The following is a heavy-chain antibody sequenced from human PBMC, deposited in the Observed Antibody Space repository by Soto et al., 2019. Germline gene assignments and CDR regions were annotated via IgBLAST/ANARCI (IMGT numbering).Heavy chain of an antibody. J-gene: IGHJ6*02. CDR3: AHRRAAAAGKSYYYYGMDV. CDR2: IYWNDDK. CDR1: GVSLSTSGLG. D-gene: IGHD6-13*01. Sequence: SGPTLVNPTQTLTLTCTFSGVSLSTSGLGVGWIRQPPGNALEWLALIYWNDDKRYSPSLKSRLTITKDTSKNQVVLTMTNMDPVDTATYYCAHRRAAAAGKSYYYYGMDVWGQGTTVTVSS. V-gene: IGHV2-5*01.